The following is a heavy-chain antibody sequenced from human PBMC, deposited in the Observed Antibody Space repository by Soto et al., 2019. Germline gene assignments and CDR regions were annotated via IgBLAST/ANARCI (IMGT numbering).Heavy chain of an antibody. J-gene: IGHJ4*02. V-gene: IGHV1-18*01. Sequence: ASVNVSCKASGYTFASSGISWVRQAPGQGLEWMGWISTGNGKTNYAQHLQGRVSMTTDTSTSTAYMELRSLRSDDTAVYYCARAPRGIIVAPDYWGQGTLVTVSS. D-gene: IGHD6-19*01. CDR2: ISTGNGKT. CDR1: GYTFASSG. CDR3: ARAPRGIIVAPDY.